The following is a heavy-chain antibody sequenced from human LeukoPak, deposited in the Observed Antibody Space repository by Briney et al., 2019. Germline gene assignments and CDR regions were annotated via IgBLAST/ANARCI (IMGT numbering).Heavy chain of an antibody. Sequence: GGSLRLSCAASGFTFSSYSMDWVRQAPGKGLEWVSHITASGTAMFYADSVKGRFTISRDNAKNSLYLQMNSLGDEDTAVYYCASSGSYRFDYWGQGTLVTVSS. V-gene: IGHV3-48*02. D-gene: IGHD1-26*01. J-gene: IGHJ4*02. CDR1: GFTFSSYS. CDR3: ASSGSYRFDY. CDR2: ITASGTAM.